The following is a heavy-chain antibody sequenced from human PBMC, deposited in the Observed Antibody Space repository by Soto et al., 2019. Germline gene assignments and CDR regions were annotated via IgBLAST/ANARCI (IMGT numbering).Heavy chain of an antibody. CDR1: GFTFRNYW. J-gene: IGHJ6*02. V-gene: IGHV3-74*01. CDR3: IRGGVLYGLDV. CDR2: INGDGRSA. D-gene: IGHD2-8*01. Sequence: EEQLVESGGDLVQPGGSLTLSCAVSGFTFRNYWMHWVRQAPGEGLAWVSQINGDGRSATYADSVRGRFTISRDNAKNTLYLQMNSLSAEDTAVYYCIRGGVLYGLDVWGQGTSVTVS.